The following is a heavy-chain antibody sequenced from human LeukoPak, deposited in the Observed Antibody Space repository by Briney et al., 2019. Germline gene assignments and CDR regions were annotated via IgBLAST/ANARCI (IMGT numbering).Heavy chain of an antibody. Sequence: SETLSLTCIVAGGSISSYYWSRIRQPAGKGLEWIGRIYTSGSINYNPSLKSRVTMSVDTSKNQFSLKLTSLTAADTAVYYCARDHRRDYGDYHFDYWGQGTLVTVSS. D-gene: IGHD4-17*01. CDR2: IYTSGSI. CDR3: ARDHRRDYGDYHFDY. V-gene: IGHV4-4*07. CDR1: GGSISSYY. J-gene: IGHJ4*02.